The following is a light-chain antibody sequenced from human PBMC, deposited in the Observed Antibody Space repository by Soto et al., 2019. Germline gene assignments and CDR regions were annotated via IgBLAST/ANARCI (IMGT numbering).Light chain of an antibody. J-gene: IGKJ2*01. V-gene: IGKV3-20*01. CDR3: HQYATSPHT. CDR1: QSLSNVF. Sequence: DIVLTQSPGTLSLSPGEGATLSCRASQSLSNVFLAWYQQKPGKAPRLLIYGASRRATGIPDRFSGSGSGTDFTLTISRLEPEDFAVYFCHQYATSPHTFGQGTKLEIK. CDR2: GAS.